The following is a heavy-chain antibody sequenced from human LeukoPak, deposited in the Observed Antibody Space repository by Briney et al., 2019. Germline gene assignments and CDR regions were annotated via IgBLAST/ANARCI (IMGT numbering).Heavy chain of an antibody. Sequence: GRSLRLSCAASGFIFSSYAMHWVRQAPGKGLEWVAVISYDGSNKYYADSVKGRLTISRDNSKNTLYLQMNSLRAEDTAVYYCARGWAGSSCDSWGQGTLVTVSS. J-gene: IGHJ4*02. V-gene: IGHV3-30-3*01. CDR1: GFIFSSYA. D-gene: IGHD6-6*01. CDR3: ARGWAGSSCDS. CDR2: ISYDGSNK.